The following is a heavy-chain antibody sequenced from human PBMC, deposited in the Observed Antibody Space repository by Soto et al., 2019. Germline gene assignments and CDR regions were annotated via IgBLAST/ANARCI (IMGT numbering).Heavy chain of an antibody. D-gene: IGHD2-2*01. CDR1: GFTFTIYG. J-gene: IGHJ6*02. CDR3: ARVLAAAPVYYGMVV. V-gene: IGHV1-18*01. Sequence: QVQVVQSGAEVKKPGASVKVSCKASGFTFTIYGIAWVRQAPRQGLEWMGWINPYNANTNYAQKFQGRVTMTTDTSTTTGYMELRSLRSDDTAVYYCARVLAAAPVYYGMVVWGQGTTVTVSS. CDR2: INPYNANT.